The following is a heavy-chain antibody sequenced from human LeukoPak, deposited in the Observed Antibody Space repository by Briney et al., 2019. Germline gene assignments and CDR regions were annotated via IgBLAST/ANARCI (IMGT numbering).Heavy chain of an antibody. CDR1: GYSFTSYW. J-gene: IGHJ4*02. CDR2: IYPGDSDT. D-gene: IGHD4-17*01. Sequence: GESLKISCKVSGYSFTSYWIGWVRQMPGKGLEWMGIIYPGDSDTRYSPPFQGHITISVDKSISTSYLQWSSLKASDTAMYYCARLGHCGDYPDYFDYWGQGTLVTVSS. V-gene: IGHV5-51*01. CDR3: ARLGHCGDYPDYFDY.